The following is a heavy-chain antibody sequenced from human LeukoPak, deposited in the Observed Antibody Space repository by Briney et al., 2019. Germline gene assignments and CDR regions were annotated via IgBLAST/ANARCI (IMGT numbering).Heavy chain of an antibody. CDR1: GFTFSSYH. V-gene: IGHV3-21*01. J-gene: IGHJ4*02. CDR2: IRSSGSYI. D-gene: IGHD5-18*01. CDR3: ARRATTERGHSYGLDF. Sequence: GGSLRLPCEVSGFTFSSYHMNWVRQAPGKGLEWVSSIRSSGSYIYYADSLTGRFTISRDNAKNSLYLQMNSLRAEDTAMYYCARRATTERGHSYGLDFWGQGTLVTVSS.